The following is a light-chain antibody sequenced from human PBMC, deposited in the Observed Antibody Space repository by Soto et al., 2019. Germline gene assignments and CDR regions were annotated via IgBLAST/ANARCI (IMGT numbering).Light chain of an antibody. V-gene: IGKV1-27*01. Sequence: DLQMTQSPSSLSASVGDRVTITCRASQGISNYLAWYQQKPGKVPKLLIYAASTLQSGVPSRFSGSGSGTDFSLTISSLQPEDVATYYCPKGPTFGQGTKVEIK. J-gene: IGKJ1*01. CDR3: PKGPT. CDR2: AAS. CDR1: QGISNY.